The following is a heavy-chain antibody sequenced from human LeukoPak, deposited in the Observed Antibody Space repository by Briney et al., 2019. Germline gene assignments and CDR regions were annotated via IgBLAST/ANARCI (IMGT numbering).Heavy chain of an antibody. J-gene: IGHJ4*02. D-gene: IGHD1-1*01. V-gene: IGHV1-8*01. CDR1: GYTFTNNN. Sequence: ASVKVSCKASGYTFTNNNIHWVRQATGQGLEWMGWMHPNSDDTGYAQKFQGRVTMTRNTSISTAYMELSSLRPEDTAVYYCARHFGTGDNFDYWGQGTLLIVSS. CDR3: ARHFGTGDNFDY. CDR2: MHPNSDDT.